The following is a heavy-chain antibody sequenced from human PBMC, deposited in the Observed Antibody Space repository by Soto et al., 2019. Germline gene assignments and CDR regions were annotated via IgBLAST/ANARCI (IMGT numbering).Heavy chain of an antibody. D-gene: IGHD2-2*01. CDR1: GFTFSSYS. Sequence: EVQLVESGGGLVKPGGSLRLSCAASGFTFSSYSMNWVRQAPGKGLEWVSSISSSSSYIYYADSVKGRFTSSRDNAKNSLYLKMKRLRAEDTAVYYFAREIGLISTSSGFYYWGQGTLVTVAS. CDR3: AREIGLISTSSGFYY. V-gene: IGHV3-21*01. J-gene: IGHJ4*02. CDR2: ISSSSSYI.